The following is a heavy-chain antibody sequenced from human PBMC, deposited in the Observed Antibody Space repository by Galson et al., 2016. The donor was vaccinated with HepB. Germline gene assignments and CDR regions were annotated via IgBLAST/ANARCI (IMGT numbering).Heavy chain of an antibody. Sequence: SLRLSCAASGFTSAFTLTNYAMHWVRQAPGKGLEWVAVISYNGNNQYYADSVKGRFTISRDISTNILYLQMNSLRPEDTAVYYCARGDYYGSGNYSNWFDPRGQGTLVTVSS. D-gene: IGHD3-10*01. V-gene: IGHV3-30-3*01. CDR1: GFTSAFTLTNYA. CDR3: ARGDYYGSGNYSNWFDP. CDR2: ISYNGNNQ. J-gene: IGHJ5*02.